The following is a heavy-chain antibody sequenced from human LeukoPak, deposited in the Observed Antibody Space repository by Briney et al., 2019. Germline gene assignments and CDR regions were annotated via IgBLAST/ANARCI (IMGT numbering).Heavy chain of an antibody. CDR2: IHHSGTT. J-gene: IGHJ4*02. D-gene: IGHD6-19*01. V-gene: IGHV4-38-2*02. CDR1: GYSISNSYY. CDR3: ARDLGSGWSPGY. Sequence: SETLSLTCTVSGYSISNSYYWGWIRQPPGKGLEWIGNIHHSGTTYYNPSLKSRVTISVDTSKNQFSLNLTSVTAADTAFYYCARDLGSGWSPGYWGQGTLVTVSS.